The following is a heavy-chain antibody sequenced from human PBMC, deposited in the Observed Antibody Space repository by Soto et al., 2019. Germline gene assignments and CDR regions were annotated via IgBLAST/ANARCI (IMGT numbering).Heavy chain of an antibody. J-gene: IGHJ4*02. V-gene: IGHV3-23*01. Sequence: GGSLRLSCAASGFTFSSYAMSWVRQAPGKGLEWVSAISGSGGSTYYADSVKGRFTISRDNSKNTLYLQMNSLRAEDTAVYYYIVQGEMATTFDYWGQGTLVTVSS. CDR3: IVQGEMATTFDY. CDR1: GFTFSSYA. D-gene: IGHD3-16*01. CDR2: ISGSGGST.